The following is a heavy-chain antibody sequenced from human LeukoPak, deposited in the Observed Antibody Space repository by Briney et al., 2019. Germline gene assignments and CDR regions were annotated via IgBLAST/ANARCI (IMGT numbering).Heavy chain of an antibody. CDR3: ASLYCSGGSCYVNY. D-gene: IGHD2-15*01. CDR2: IYYSGST. Sequence: SETLSLTCTVSGGSISSSSHYWGWIRQPPGKGLEWIGSIYYSGSTYYNPSLESRVTISVDTSKNQFSLKLSSVTAADTAVYYCASLYCSGGSCYVNYWGQGTLVTVSS. V-gene: IGHV4-39*01. CDR1: GGSISSSSHY. J-gene: IGHJ4*02.